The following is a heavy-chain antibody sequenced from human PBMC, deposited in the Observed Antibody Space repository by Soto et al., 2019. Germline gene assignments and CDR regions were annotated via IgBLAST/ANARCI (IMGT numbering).Heavy chain of an antibody. CDR3: ARAFDILTGLSFQH. Sequence: EVQLVESGGGLVKPGGSLRLSCAASGFTFSSYSMNWVRQAPGKGLEWVSSISSSSRYIYYPDSVRGRFTISRDNAKNWLYLQMSSLIAENTAVHYCARAFDILTGLSFQHWGQGTLVTVSS. J-gene: IGHJ1*01. V-gene: IGHV3-21*01. D-gene: IGHD3-9*01. CDR1: GFTFSSYS. CDR2: ISSSSRYI.